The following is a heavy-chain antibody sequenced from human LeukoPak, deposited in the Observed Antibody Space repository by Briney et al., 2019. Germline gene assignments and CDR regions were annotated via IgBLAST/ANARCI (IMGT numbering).Heavy chain of an antibody. CDR3: VKDLEPAGFNWFNP. CDR2: ISNNGGNT. Sequence: GGSLRLSCSASGFTFSSYTMHWVRQAPGKGLEYVSAISNNGGNTYYADSVKGRFTISRDNSKNTLYLQMSSVTAEDTAVYYCVKDLEPAGFNWFNPWGQGTLVTVSS. D-gene: IGHD2-2*01. CDR1: GFTFSSYT. V-gene: IGHV3-64D*09. J-gene: IGHJ5*02.